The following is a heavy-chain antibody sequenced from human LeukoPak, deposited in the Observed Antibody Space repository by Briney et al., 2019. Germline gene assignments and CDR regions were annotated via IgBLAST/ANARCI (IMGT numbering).Heavy chain of an antibody. V-gene: IGHV3-48*01. CDR1: GFTFSAYS. J-gene: IGHJ4*02. Sequence: GGSLRLSCAASGFTFSAYSMNWVRQAPGRGLEWVSYISSGSRTIYYADSVKGRFTISRDNADNSLYLLMNSLRADDTAVYYCAKDLSPGPDWGQGTLVTVSS. CDR3: AKDLSPGPD. CDR2: ISSGSRTI.